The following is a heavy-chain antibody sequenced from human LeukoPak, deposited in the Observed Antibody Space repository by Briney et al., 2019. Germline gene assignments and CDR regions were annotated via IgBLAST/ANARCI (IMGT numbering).Heavy chain of an antibody. D-gene: IGHD2-2*01. CDR3: AKDDGEYCTTTTCYLTSYNWFDP. V-gene: IGHV3-30*02. CDR1: GFSFSSYG. Sequence: PGGSLRLSCAASGFSFSSYGMHWVRQAPGKGLEWVTFIRYDGSNKYYADSVKGRFTISRDNSKNTLYLQMNSLRAEDTAVYYCAKDDGEYCTTTTCYLTSYNWFDPWGQGTLVTVSS. CDR2: IRYDGSNK. J-gene: IGHJ5*02.